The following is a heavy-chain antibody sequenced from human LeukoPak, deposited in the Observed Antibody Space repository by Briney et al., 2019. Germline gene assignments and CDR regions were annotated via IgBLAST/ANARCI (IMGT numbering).Heavy chain of an antibody. D-gene: IGHD6-13*01. CDR1: GFTFSNAW. J-gene: IGHJ4*02. Sequence: GGSLRLSCAASGFTFSNAWMNWVRQAPGKGLEWVSYISSSSSTIYYADSVKGRFTISRDNAKNSLYLQMNSLRDEDTAVYYCARDPPFILAAASPYWGQGTLVTVSS. V-gene: IGHV3-48*02. CDR2: ISSSSSTI. CDR3: ARDPPFILAAASPY.